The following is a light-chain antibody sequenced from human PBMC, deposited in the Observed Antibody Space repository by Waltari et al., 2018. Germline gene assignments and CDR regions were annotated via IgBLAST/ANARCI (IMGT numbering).Light chain of an antibody. CDR3: QSYDSSLSGGV. J-gene: IGLJ2*01. CDR1: SSNIGAGYD. V-gene: IGLV1-40*01. CDR2: GNS. Sequence: QSVLTQPPSVSGAPGPRVTISCPGSSSNIGAGYDVHWYQQLPGTAPKLLIYGNSNRPSGVPDRFSGSKSGTSASLAITGLQAEDEADYYCQSYDSSLSGGVFGGGTKLTVL.